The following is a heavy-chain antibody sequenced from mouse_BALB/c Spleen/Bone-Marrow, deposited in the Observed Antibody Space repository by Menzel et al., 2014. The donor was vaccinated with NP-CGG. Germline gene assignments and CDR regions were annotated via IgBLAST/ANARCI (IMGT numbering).Heavy chain of an antibody. CDR1: GFSLISYG. D-gene: IGHD1-1*01. J-gene: IGHJ3*01. V-gene: IGHV2-9*02. CDR2: IWAGGTT. Sequence: VQLVESGPGLVAPSQSLSITCTVSGFSLISYGLHWVRRPPGRGLEWLGVIWAGGTTNYNSALMSRLSISKDNSKSQVFLKMNSLQTDDTAIYYCARDSDYGSTLFAYWGQGTLVTVSA. CDR3: ARDSDYGSTLFAY.